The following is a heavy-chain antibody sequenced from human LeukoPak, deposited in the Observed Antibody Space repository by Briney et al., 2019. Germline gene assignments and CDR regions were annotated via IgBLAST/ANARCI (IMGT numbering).Heavy chain of an antibody. J-gene: IGHJ4*02. CDR2: IPYDGGNK. Sequence: GGSLRLSCAASGFSVITDYMTWVRQAPGKGLEWVAFIPYDGGNKYYADSVKGRFTISRDNSKNTVYLQMNSLRVEDTAVYYCAKDYDYGDYATDYWGQGTLVTVSS. D-gene: IGHD4-17*01. CDR3: AKDYDYGDYATDY. CDR1: GFSVITDY. V-gene: IGHV3-30*02.